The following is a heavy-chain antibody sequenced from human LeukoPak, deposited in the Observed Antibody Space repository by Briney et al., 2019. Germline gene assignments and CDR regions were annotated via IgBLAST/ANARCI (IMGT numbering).Heavy chain of an antibody. CDR3: ARKVIVVVPAASRWFDP. D-gene: IGHD2-2*01. CDR2: IYYSGST. CDR1: GGSISSGGYY. J-gene: IGHJ5*02. V-gene: IGHV4-31*03. Sequence: SQTLSLTCTVSGGSISSGGYYWSWIRQHPGKGLEWIGYIYYSGSTYYNPSLKSRVTISVDTSKNQFSLKLSSVTAADTAVYYCARKVIVVVPAASRWFDPWGQGTLVTVSS.